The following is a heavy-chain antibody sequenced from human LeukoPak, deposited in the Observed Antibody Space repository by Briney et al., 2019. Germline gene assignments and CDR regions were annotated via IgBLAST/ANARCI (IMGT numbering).Heavy chain of an antibody. J-gene: IGHJ4*02. V-gene: IGHV4-39*07. CDR1: GGSISSYY. CDR2: IYYSGST. Sequence: PSETLSLTCTVSGGSISSYYWSWIRQPPGKGLEWIGSIYYSGSTYYNPSLKSRVTISVDTSKNQFSLKPSSVTAADTAVYYCARRDSIAAPKQSIDYWGQGTLVTVSS. CDR3: ARRDSIAAPKQSIDY. D-gene: IGHD6-13*01.